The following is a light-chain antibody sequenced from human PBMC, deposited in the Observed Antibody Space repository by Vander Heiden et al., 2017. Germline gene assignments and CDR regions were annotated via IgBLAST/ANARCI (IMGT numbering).Light chain of an antibody. CDR3: QQSYNTPRT. Sequence: DIQMTQSPSSLSASVGDRVSITCRASQNIGIYLNWYQQKPGKAPKLLMYAVSSLQRGVPSRFSGSGSGTDFSLTIGGLRSEDFATYYCQQSYNTPRTFGGGTKVEIK. J-gene: IGKJ4*01. CDR1: QNIGIY. CDR2: AVS. V-gene: IGKV1-39*01.